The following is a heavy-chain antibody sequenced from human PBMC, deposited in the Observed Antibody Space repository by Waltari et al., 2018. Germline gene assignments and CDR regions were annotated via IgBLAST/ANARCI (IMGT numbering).Heavy chain of an antibody. CDR2: ISSSSSTI. J-gene: IGHJ3*02. D-gene: IGHD3-9*01. CDR3: ARETGYSSAFDI. V-gene: IGHV3-48*01. Sequence: EVQLVESGGGLVQPGGFLRLSCASSGFPFSSYDMHWVRQAPGKGLEWVSYISSSSSTIYYADSVKGRFTISRDNAKNSLYLQMNSLRAEDTAVYYCARETGYSSAFDIWGQGTMVTVSS. CDR1: GFPFSSYD.